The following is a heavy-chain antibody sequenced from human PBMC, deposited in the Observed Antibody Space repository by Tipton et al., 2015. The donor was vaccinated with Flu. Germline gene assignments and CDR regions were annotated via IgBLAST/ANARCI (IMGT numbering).Heavy chain of an antibody. CDR1: GDSVSSNSAA. Sequence: GLVKPSQTLSLTCAISGDSVSSNSAAWNWIRQSPSRGLEWLGRTYYRSKWYNDYAVSVKSRITINPDTSKNQFSLQLNSVTPEDTAVYYCSRERRQELRRDYSYYYGMDVWGQGTTVTVSS. V-gene: IGHV6-1*01. J-gene: IGHJ6*02. CDR2: TYYRSKWYN. CDR3: SRERRQELRRDYSYYYGMDV. D-gene: IGHD1-7*01.